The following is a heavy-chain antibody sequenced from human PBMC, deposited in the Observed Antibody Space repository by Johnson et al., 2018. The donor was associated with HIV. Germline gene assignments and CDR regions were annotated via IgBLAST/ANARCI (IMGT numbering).Heavy chain of an antibody. V-gene: IGHV3-66*01. CDR3: TTAARVIVVVIANGGDAFDI. CDR1: GFTVSSNY. J-gene: IGHJ3*02. CDR2: IYSGGST. Sequence: VQLVESGGGLVQPGGSLRLSCAASGFTVSSNYMSWVRQAPGKGLEWVSVIYSGGSTYYADSVKGRFTLSSDNPKNTLYLQMNSLKPEDTAVYYCTTAARVIVVVIANGGDAFDIWGQGTMVTVSS. D-gene: IGHD2-21*01.